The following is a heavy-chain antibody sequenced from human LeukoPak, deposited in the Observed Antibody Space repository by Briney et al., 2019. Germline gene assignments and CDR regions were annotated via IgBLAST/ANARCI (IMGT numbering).Heavy chain of an antibody. CDR2: ITPNSGGT. CDR3: ARVPNWRDFWSGYYGALFDY. CDR1: GYTFTGYY. Sequence: ASVKVYCKASGYTFTGYYIDWVRQAPGQGLEWMGWITPNSGGTKYGQKFQGRVTMTRDTSISTAYMELRSLRSDDTAVYYCARVPNWRDFWSGYYGALFDYWGQGTLVTVSS. V-gene: IGHV1-2*02. D-gene: IGHD3-3*01. J-gene: IGHJ4*02.